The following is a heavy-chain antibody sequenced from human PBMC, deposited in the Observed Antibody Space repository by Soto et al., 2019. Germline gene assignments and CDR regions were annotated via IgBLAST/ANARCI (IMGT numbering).Heavy chain of an antibody. CDR2: ISWNSGSI. Sequence: GGSLRLSCAASGFTFDDYAMHWVRQAPGKGLEWVSGISWNSGSIGYADSVKGRFTISRDNAKNSLYLQMNSLRAEDTALYYCAKDSDVYYYGMDVWGQGTTVTVSS. CDR1: GFTFDDYA. J-gene: IGHJ6*02. CDR3: AKDSDVYYYGMDV. V-gene: IGHV3-9*01.